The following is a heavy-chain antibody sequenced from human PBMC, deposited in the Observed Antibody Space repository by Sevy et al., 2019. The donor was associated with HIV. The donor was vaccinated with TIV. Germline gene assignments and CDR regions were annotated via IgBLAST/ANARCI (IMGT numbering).Heavy chain of an antibody. J-gene: IGHJ4*02. CDR2: IRAYNGNT. CDR3: ARYYDILTGPDY. Sequence: ASVKVSCKASGYTFTSYGISWVRQGPGQGLEWMGWIRAYNGNTNYAQKLQGRFTMTTATSTSPAYMELRRLRPDDTAVYYCARYYDILTGPDYWGQGTLVTASS. V-gene: IGHV1-18*01. D-gene: IGHD3-9*01. CDR1: GYTFTSYG.